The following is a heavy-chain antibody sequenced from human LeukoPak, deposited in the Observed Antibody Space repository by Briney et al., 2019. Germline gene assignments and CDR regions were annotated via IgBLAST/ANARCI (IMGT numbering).Heavy chain of an antibody. D-gene: IGHD4-11*01. CDR3: ARVLRSNYDYFDY. CDR1: GFTFGDYA. CDR2: IRSRAYGGTT. V-gene: IGHV3-49*04. Sequence: PGRSLRLSCTASGFTFGDYAMSWVRQAPGKGLEWVGFIRSRAYGGTTEYAASVKGRFTISRDDSKSIAYLQMNSLRAEDTAVYYCARVLRSNYDYFDYWGQGTLVTVSS. J-gene: IGHJ4*02.